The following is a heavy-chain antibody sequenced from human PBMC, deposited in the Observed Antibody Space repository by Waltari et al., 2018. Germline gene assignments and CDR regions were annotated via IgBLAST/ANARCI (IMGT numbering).Heavy chain of an antibody. J-gene: IGHJ4*02. V-gene: IGHV1-69*04. CDR2: IILILGIA. CDR3: ARGRGGGHFDY. CDR1: GGTFSSYA. Sequence: QVQLVQSGAEVKKPGSSVKVSCKASGGTFSSYAISWVRQAPGQGLEWMGGIILILGIANYAQKFQGRVTMTADESTSTAYMELSSLRSEDTAVYYWARGRGGGHFDYWGQGTLVTVSS. D-gene: IGHD3-10*01.